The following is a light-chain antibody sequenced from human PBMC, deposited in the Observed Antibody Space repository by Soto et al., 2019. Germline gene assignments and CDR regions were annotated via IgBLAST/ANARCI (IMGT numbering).Light chain of an antibody. V-gene: IGKV3-11*01. Sequence: EIVWTQSRATLSLSPGERATLSCRASQSVSSYLAWYQQKPGQAPMLLIYDASNRATGIPARFRGSGSGTNFTLNISSLEPKDFAVYFCQQHSNWPLITFGQGTGLEIQ. J-gene: IGKJ5*01. CDR1: QSVSSY. CDR2: DAS. CDR3: QQHSNWPLIT.